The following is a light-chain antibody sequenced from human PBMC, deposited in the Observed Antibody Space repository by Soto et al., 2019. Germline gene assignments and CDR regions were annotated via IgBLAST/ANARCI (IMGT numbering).Light chain of an antibody. J-gene: IGKJ1*01. V-gene: IGKV1-5*03. Sequence: DIQMTQSPSTLSASVGDRVTITCRASQSISSWLAWYQQKPGKAPKLLIYKASSLESGVPSRFSGSGSGTEFTLTISSLQPDDFATYDCQHYNSYRTFGQGKKVEIK. CDR3: QHYNSYRT. CDR1: QSISSW. CDR2: KAS.